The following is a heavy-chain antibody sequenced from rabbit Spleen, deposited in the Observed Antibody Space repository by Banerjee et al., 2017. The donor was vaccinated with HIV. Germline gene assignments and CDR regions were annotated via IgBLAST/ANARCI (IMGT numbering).Heavy chain of an antibody. CDR3: ARSTTHDVTDFSL. J-gene: IGHJ4*01. V-gene: IGHV1S40*01. D-gene: IGHD1-1*01. CDR2: IGTTTITT. Sequence: QSLEESGGDLVKPGASLTLTCIASGVSFSGNSYMCWVRQAPGKGLEWIACIGTTTITTWYASWAKGRFTISKTSSTTVTLQMTSLTAADTATYFCARSTTHDVTDFSLWGPGTLVTVS. CDR1: GVSFSGNSY.